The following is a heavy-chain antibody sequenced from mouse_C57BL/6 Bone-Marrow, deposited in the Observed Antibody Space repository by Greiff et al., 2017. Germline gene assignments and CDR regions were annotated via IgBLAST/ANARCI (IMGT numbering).Heavy chain of an antibody. V-gene: IGHV8-8*01. CDR1: GFSLSTFGLG. J-gene: IGHJ1*03. CDR2: IWWDDDN. CDR3: ARSRADGYYVFWYFDV. D-gene: IGHD2-3*01. Sequence: QVTLKVSGPGILQPSQTLSLTCSFSGFSLSTFGLGVGWIRKPSGKGLEWLAHIWWDDDNYYNPALKSRLTISKDTSKNQVFLKIANVDTADTSTYYCARSRADGYYVFWYFDVWGTGTTVTVSS.